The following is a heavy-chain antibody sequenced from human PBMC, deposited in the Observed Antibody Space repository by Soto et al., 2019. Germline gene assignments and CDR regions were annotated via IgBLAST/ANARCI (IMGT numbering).Heavy chain of an antibody. Sequence: GASVKVFCKASGYTFTSYDINWVRQATGQGLEWMGWMNPNSGNTGYAQKFQGRVTRTRNTSISTAYMELSSLRSEDTAVYYCARGTYYDFWSGHYYYGMDVWGQGTTVTAP. CDR1: GYTFTSYD. V-gene: IGHV1-8*01. J-gene: IGHJ6*02. D-gene: IGHD3-3*01. CDR2: MNPNSGNT. CDR3: ARGTYYDFWSGHYYYGMDV.